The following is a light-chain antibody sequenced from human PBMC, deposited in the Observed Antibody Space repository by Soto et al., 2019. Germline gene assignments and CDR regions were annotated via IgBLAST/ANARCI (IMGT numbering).Light chain of an antibody. CDR1: SSDVGSYTL. V-gene: IGLV2-14*02. J-gene: IGLJ2*01. Sequence: QSALTQPASVSGSPGQSITISCTGTSSDVGSYTLVSWYQQNPGKAPKLIIYEGTKRPSGVSNRFSGSKSGNTASLTISGLQAEDEADYYCCSYTSSSTLVFGGGTKVTVL. CDR2: EGT. CDR3: CSYTSSSTLV.